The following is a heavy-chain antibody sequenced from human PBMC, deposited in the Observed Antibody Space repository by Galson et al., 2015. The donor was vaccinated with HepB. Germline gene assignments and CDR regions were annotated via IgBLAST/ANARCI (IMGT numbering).Heavy chain of an antibody. D-gene: IGHD2-21*02. Sequence: SLRLSCAASGFTFSSYSMNWVRQAPGKGLEWVSSISGSSSYIYYAGSVKGRFTISRDNAKNSLYLQMNSLRAEDTAVYYCAGDFERWGHDFWGQGTLVTVSS. J-gene: IGHJ4*02. CDR2: ISGSSSYI. CDR3: AGDFERWGHDF. CDR1: GFTFSSYS. V-gene: IGHV3-21*01.